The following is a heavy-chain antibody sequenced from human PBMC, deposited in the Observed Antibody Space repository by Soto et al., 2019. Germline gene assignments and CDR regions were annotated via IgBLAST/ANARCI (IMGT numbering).Heavy chain of an antibody. CDR1: GFTFNSYS. CDR3: AKIGRYSGYDFPFDY. Sequence: EVQLLESGGDLVQPGGSLRLSCAVSGFTFNSYSMSWVRQAPGKGLEWVSGVSGSGGGTYYADSVKGRFTISRDNSNNALYLQMNSLKAEDTAIYYCAKIGRYSGYDFPFDYWGHGTLVTVSS. CDR2: VSGSGGGT. D-gene: IGHD5-12*01. J-gene: IGHJ4*01. V-gene: IGHV3-23*01.